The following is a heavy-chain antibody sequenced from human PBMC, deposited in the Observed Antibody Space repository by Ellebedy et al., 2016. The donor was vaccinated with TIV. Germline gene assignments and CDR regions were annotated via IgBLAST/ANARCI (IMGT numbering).Heavy chain of an antibody. Sequence: SVKVSXKASGGTFSSYAVVLVRKATGQGLEWMGGIIPLFGTANYTQKFQGRVTLTADDSTGTAYMELSSLRSDDTAVYYCARGYCTTTSCWHNFDYWGQGTLVTVSS. J-gene: IGHJ4*02. D-gene: IGHD2-2*01. CDR2: IIPLFGTA. CDR3: ARGYCTTTSCWHNFDY. V-gene: IGHV1-69*13. CDR1: GGTFSSYA.